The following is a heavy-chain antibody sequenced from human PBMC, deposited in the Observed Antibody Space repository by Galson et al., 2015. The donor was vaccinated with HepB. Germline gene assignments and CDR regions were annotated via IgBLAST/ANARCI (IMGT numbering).Heavy chain of an antibody. CDR3: ARDRQDSSGWYPNDAFDI. V-gene: IGHV1-18*01. Sequence: SVKVSCKASGYTFNSYGISWVRQAPGQGLEWMGWISAYNGNTNYAQKLQGRVTMTTDTSTSTAYMELRSLRSDDTAVYYCARDRQDSSGWYPNDAFDIWGQGTMVTVSS. CDR2: ISAYNGNT. CDR1: GYTFNSYG. J-gene: IGHJ3*02. D-gene: IGHD6-19*01.